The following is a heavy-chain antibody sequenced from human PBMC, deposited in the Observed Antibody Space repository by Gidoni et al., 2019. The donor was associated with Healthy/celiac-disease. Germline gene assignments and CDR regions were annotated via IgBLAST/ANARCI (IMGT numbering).Heavy chain of an antibody. Sequence: QVQLQQWGAGLLKPSETLSLTCAVYGGSFSGYYWSWIRQPPGKGLEWIGEINHSGSTNYNPSLKSRVTISVDTSKNQFSLKLSSVTAADTAVYYCARGYGGATEAFDIWGQGTMVTVSS. D-gene: IGHD1-26*01. J-gene: IGHJ3*02. CDR1: GGSFSGYY. CDR2: INHSGST. CDR3: ARGYGGATEAFDI. V-gene: IGHV4-34*01.